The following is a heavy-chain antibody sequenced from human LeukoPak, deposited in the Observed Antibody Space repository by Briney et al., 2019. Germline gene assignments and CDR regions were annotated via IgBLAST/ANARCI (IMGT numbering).Heavy chain of an antibody. Sequence: GGSLRLSCAASGFTFSSYGMHWVRQAPGKGLEWVAVISYDGSNKYYADSVKGRFTISRDNSKNTLYLQMNSLRAEDTAVYCCAKDSVEGLVVGDVGYFDYWGQGTLVTVSS. CDR3: AKDSVEGLVVGDVGYFDY. J-gene: IGHJ4*02. CDR1: GFTFSSYG. V-gene: IGHV3-30*18. D-gene: IGHD2-15*01. CDR2: ISYDGSNK.